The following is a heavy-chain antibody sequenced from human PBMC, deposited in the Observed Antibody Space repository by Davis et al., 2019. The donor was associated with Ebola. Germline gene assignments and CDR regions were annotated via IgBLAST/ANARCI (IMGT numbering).Heavy chain of an antibody. D-gene: IGHD3/OR15-3a*01. CDR3: ARDMNHHEFWDCGH. CDR1: GYNFISYG. J-gene: IGHJ4*02. CDR2: ISAYDDKT. Sequence: AASVKVSCKTSGYNFISYGISWVRQAPGQGLEWVGWISAYDDKTRYAQKMQGRVIMNIDTSTTTVYMELRDLRPDDTAVYYCARDMNHHEFWDCGHWGQGTLVTVSS. V-gene: IGHV1-18*01.